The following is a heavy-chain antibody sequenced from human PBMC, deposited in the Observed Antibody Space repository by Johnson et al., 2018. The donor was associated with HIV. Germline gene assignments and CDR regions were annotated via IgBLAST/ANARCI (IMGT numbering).Heavy chain of an antibody. Sequence: QPVESGGGVLQPGRSLTLSSAPSGFAFSTYAMHWVRQAPGKGLEWVAVISYHGSDKIYADAVQGRFTVSRDNSKNTLDLQMSSLRPDDTAMYYCARVTAYNSFDIWGQGTMVTVSS. J-gene: IGHJ3*02. V-gene: IGHV3-30-3*01. CDR1: GFAFSTYA. D-gene: IGHD2-21*02. CDR2: ISYHGSDK. CDR3: ARVTAYNSFDI.